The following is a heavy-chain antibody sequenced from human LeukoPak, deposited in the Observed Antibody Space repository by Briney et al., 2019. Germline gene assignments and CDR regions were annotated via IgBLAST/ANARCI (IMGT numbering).Heavy chain of an antibody. CDR2: IYYTGST. V-gene: IGHV4-59*01. J-gene: IGHJ4*02. Sequence: SSETLSLTCSDSGGSISGYYWSWIRQPPGKRLEWIGYIYYTGSTNYNPSLKRRLTMSLDTSKNQFSLKLSSVTAADTAVYYCARDRYSSGWYIDYWGQGTLVTVSS. CDR3: ARDRYSSGWYIDY. D-gene: IGHD6-19*01. CDR1: GGSISGYY.